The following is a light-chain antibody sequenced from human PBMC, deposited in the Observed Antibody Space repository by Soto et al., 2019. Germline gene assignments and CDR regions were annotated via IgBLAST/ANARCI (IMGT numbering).Light chain of an antibody. CDR3: SAWDDSLNGWV. CDR1: SANIGSNT. J-gene: IGLJ3*02. Sequence: QSVLTQPPSASGTPGQRVTISCSGSSANIGSNTVNWYQQLSGTAPKLLIYSNDQRPSGVPDRFSGSKSGTSASLAISGLQSEDEADYSCSAWDDSLNGWVFGGGTKLTVL. V-gene: IGLV1-44*01. CDR2: SND.